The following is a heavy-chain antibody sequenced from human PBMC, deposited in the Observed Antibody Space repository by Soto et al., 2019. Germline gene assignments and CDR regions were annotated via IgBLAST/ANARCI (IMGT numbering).Heavy chain of an antibody. CDR1: GFTFNTYW. V-gene: IGHV3-74*01. J-gene: IGHJ6*03. CDR2: IYSDGSRT. Sequence: EVQLVESGGGLVQPGGSLRLSCATSGFTFNTYWMHWVRQAPGKGLVWVSRIYSDGSRTSYADSVKGRFTISRDNDKNTLYLQMDSLCPEDTAVYYCARGAGGYYYMDVGGKGTTVTVSS. D-gene: IGHD3-10*01. CDR3: ARGAGGYYYMDV.